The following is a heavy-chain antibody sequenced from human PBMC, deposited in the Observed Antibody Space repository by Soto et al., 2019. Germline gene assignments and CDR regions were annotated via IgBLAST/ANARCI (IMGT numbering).Heavy chain of an antibody. J-gene: IGHJ6*02. V-gene: IGHV4-31*03. CDR1: GGSISSGGYY. D-gene: IGHD6-6*01. Sequence: PSETLSLTCTVSGGSISSGGYYWSWIRQHPGKGLEWIGYIYYSGSTYYNPSLKSRVTISVDTSKNQFSLKLSSVTAADTAVYYCAGVRSSSSPSYYGMDVWGQGTTVTVSS. CDR3: AGVRSSSSPSYYGMDV. CDR2: IYYSGST.